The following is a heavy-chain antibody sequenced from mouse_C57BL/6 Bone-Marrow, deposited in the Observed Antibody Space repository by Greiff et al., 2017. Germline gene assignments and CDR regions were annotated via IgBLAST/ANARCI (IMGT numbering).Heavy chain of an antibody. V-gene: IGHV5-12*01. CDR3: ARHGLRRGYYFDY. CDR2: ISNGGGST. J-gene: IGHJ2*01. D-gene: IGHD2-2*01. CDR1: GFTFSDYY. Sequence: EVQLVESGGGLVQPGGSLKLSCAASGFTFSDYYMYWVRQTPEKRLEWVAYISNGGGSTYYPDTVKGRFTISRDNAKNTLYLQMSRLKSEDTAMYYCARHGLRRGYYFDYWGQGTTLTVSS.